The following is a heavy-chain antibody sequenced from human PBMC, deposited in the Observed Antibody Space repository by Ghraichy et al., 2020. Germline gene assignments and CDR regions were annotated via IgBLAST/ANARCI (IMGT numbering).Heavy chain of an antibody. CDR3: AKDLMRHGGGSYYDMDV. D-gene: IGHD5-12*01. Sequence: VSSLSGSSGATYYADSVKGRFTISRDNSNNTMYLQLSSLRPEDTALYYCAKDLMRHGGGSYYDMDVLGQGT. CDR2: LSGSSGAT. J-gene: IGHJ6*02. V-gene: IGHV3-23*01.